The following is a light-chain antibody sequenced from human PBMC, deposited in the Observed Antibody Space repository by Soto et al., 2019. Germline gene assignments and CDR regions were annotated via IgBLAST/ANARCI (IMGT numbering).Light chain of an antibody. CDR3: QQYGSSPPYT. CDR2: GVS. CDR1: QSVSNS. V-gene: IGKV3-20*01. Sequence: EIVFTQSPGTLSLSPGQRATLSCRASQSVSNSLAWYQQTPGQPPRLLIYGVSSRATGIPDRFSGSGSGTDFTLTISRLEPEDFAVYFCQQYGSSPPYTFGQGTKVDIK. J-gene: IGKJ2*01.